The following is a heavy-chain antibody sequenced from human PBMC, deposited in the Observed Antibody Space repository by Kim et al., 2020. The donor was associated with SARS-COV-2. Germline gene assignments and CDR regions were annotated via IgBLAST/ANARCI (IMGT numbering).Heavy chain of an antibody. CDR3: AARMVATFNAAFDQ. J-gene: IGHJ4*02. D-gene: IGHD5-12*01. Sequence: GGSLRLSCAASGFTVSSNYMTWVRQAPGKGLEWVSVIYSGGSTYYADSVKGRFTISRDNSKNTLYLQMNSLRAEDTAVYFCAARMVATFNAAFDQWGQGTQVTVSS. CDR2: IYSGGST. V-gene: IGHV3-53*01. CDR1: GFTVSSNY.